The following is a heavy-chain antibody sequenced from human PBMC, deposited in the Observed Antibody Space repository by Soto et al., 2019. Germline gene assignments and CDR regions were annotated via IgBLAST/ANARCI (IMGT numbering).Heavy chain of an antibody. CDR3: ARVALDRGSWYLAGPGYFDY. V-gene: IGHV4-59*01. J-gene: IGHJ4*02. D-gene: IGHD6-13*01. Sequence: SETLSLTCTVSGGSISSYYWSWIRQPPGKGLEWIGYIYYSGNTNYNPSLKSRVTISVDTSKNQFSLKLSSVTAADTAVYYCARVALDRGSWYLAGPGYFDYWGQGTLVTVSS. CDR2: IYYSGNT. CDR1: GGSISSYY.